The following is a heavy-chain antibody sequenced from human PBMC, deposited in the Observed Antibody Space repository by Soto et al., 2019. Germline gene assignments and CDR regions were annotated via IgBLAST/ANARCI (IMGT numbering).Heavy chain of an antibody. CDR3: ARGRGRYSSGWSWFDP. D-gene: IGHD6-19*01. Sequence: SETLSLTCGVSGGTIRSPDWWTWVRQPPGKGLEWIGEIFQSGSSNYTPSLESRVTISVDKSKNQFSLTLTSVTAADTAVYFCARGRGRYSSGWSWFDPWGQGILVTVSS. V-gene: IGHV4-4*02. J-gene: IGHJ5*02. CDR1: GGTIRSPDW. CDR2: IFQSGSS.